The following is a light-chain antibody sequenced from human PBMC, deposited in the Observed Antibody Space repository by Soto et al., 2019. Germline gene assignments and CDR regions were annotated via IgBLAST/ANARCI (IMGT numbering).Light chain of an antibody. CDR3: HQRSDWPIT. CDR1: QSVSGY. J-gene: IGKJ2*01. Sequence: EIVLTQSPATLSLSPGERATLFCSASQSVSGYLAWYQQKPGQAPRLVIHDVSRRAPDIPARFSGRGSGTDFTLTIRSLEPEDFAVYYCHQRSDWPITFGQGTKLQ. CDR2: DVS. V-gene: IGKV3-11*01.